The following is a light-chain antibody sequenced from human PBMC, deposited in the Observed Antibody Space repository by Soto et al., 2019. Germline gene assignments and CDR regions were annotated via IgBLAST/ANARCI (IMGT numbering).Light chain of an antibody. CDR1: SSDVGGYDY. CDR3: CSYTSGSTVV. J-gene: IGLJ2*01. CDR2: DIN. V-gene: IGLV2-14*03. Sequence: QSALTQPASVSGSPGQSITISCTGTSSDVGGYDYVSWYQQYPGKAPKLILYDINSRPSGVSHRFSDSKSGNTASLTISGLQAEDEADYYCCSYTSGSTVVFGGGTKLTVL.